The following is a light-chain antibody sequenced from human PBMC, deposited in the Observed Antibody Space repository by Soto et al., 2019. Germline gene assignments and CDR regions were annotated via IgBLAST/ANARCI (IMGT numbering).Light chain of an antibody. CDR3: QQYNTWPLT. Sequence: ETVMTQSPATLSVSPGERPTLSCRASQSVSSNLAWYQHKPGQAPRLLIYDASTRATGIPARFSGSESGTEFTLTISSLQSEDFAVYYCQQYNTWPLTFGPGTKVHIK. CDR2: DAS. CDR1: QSVSSN. J-gene: IGKJ3*01. V-gene: IGKV3-15*01.